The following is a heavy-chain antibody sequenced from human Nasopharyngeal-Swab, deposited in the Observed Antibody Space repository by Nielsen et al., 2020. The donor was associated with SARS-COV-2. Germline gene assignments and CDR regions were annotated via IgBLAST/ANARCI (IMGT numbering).Heavy chain of an antibody. CDR2: IIPIFGTA. D-gene: IGHD2-2*02. CDR3: ARGGYCSSTSCYNPYYYGMDV. V-gene: IGHV1-69*13. Sequence: SVKVSCKASGGTFSSYAISWVRQAPGQGLDWMGGIIPIFGTANYAQKFQGRVTITADESTSTAYMELSSLRSEDTAVYYCARGGYCSSTSCYNPYYYGMDVWGQGTTVTVSS. CDR1: GGTFSSYA. J-gene: IGHJ6*02.